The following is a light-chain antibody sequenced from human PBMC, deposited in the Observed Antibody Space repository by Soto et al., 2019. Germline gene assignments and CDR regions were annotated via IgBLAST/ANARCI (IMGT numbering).Light chain of an antibody. Sequence: QSVLTQPPSVSGAPGQRVTISCTGSSSNIGAGFDVHWYHQIAGTAPKLLIYDDNKRPSGIPDRFSGSKSGTSATLGITGLQTGDEVDYYCGTWDSSLKSVVFGGGTKLTVL. J-gene: IGLJ2*01. CDR2: DDN. CDR1: SSNIGAGFD. CDR3: GTWDSSLKSVV. V-gene: IGLV1-51*01.